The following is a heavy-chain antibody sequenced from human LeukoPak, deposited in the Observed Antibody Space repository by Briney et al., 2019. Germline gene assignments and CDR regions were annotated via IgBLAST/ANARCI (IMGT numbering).Heavy chain of an antibody. V-gene: IGHV4-39*07. CDR2: INHSGST. CDR3: NTGDPYYGMDV. J-gene: IGHJ6*02. D-gene: IGHD4-17*01. Sequence: SETLSLTCTVSGGSISSSSYYWGWIRQPPGKGLEWIGEINHSGSTNYNPSLKSRVTISVDTSKNQFSLKLSSVTAADTAVYYCNTGDPYYGMDVWGQGTTVTVSS. CDR1: GGSISSSSYY.